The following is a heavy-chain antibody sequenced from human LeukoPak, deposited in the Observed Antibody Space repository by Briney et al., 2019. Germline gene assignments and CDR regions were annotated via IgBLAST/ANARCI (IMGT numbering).Heavy chain of an antibody. J-gene: IGHJ3*02. CDR2: IIPIFGTA. CDR1: GGTFSSYA. CDR3: ARGAIFGVASLDAFDI. V-gene: IGHV1-69*06. D-gene: IGHD3-3*01. Sequence: SVKASCKASGGTFSSYAISWVRQAPGQGLEWMGGIIPIFGTAYYAQKFQGRVTITADKSTSTAYMELSSLRSEDTAVYYCARGAIFGVASLDAFDIWGQGTMVSVSS.